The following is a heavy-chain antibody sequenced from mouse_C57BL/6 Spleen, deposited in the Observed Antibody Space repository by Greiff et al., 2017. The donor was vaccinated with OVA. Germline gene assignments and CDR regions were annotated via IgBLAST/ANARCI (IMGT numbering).Heavy chain of an antibody. V-gene: IGHV5-4*01. D-gene: IGHD1-1*01. CDR2: ISDGGSYT. CDR3: ARDPLYYYGSSYAWFAY. Sequence: EVKLMESGGGLVKPGGSLKLSCAASGFTFSSYAMSWVRQTPEKRLEWVATISDGGSYTYYPDNVKGRFTISRDNAKNNLYLQMSHLKSEDTAMYYCARDPLYYYGSSYAWFAYWGQGTLVTVSA. J-gene: IGHJ3*01. CDR1: GFTFSSYA.